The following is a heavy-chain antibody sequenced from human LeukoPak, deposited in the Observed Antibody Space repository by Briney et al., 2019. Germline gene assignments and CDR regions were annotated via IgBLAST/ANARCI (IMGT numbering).Heavy chain of an antibody. D-gene: IGHD2-15*01. Sequence: TGGSLRLSCAASGFTVSCNYLTWVRQAPGKGLVWVSRINTDGSSSSYADSVKGRFTISRDNAMSTLYLQMNSLRAEDTAVYYCSRHRSGWFFDYWGQGTLVTVSS. CDR1: GFTVSCNY. J-gene: IGHJ4*02. CDR2: INTDGSSS. V-gene: IGHV3-74*01. CDR3: SRHRSGWFFDY.